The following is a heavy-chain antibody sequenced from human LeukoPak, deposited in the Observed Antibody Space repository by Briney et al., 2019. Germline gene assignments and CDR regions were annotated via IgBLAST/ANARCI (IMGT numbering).Heavy chain of an antibody. CDR3: AKDLALAGTGGGFDV. D-gene: IGHD6-19*01. Sequence: AGSLRLSCAASGFTFTTYAINWVRQAPGKGLEWVAGISGGGDKAYYADSVNGRSTISRDNSKNTSSLQMSSLRAEDTALYFCAKDLALAGTGGGFDVWGQGTRVAVSS. J-gene: IGHJ3*01. CDR2: ISGGGDKA. CDR1: GFTFTTYA. V-gene: IGHV3-23*01.